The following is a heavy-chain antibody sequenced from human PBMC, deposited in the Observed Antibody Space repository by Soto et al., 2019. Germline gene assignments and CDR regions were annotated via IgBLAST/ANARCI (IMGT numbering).Heavy chain of an antibody. CDR3: AKGMSGSYSYNWFDP. Sequence: EVQLLESGGGLVQPGGSLRLSCAASRFTFSRYAMSWVRQAPGKGLEWVSAIGGSGDSTFYADSVKGRFTISRDNSKNTLYLQMNTLRAEDTAVYYLAKGMSGSYSYNWFDPWGQGTLVTVSS. J-gene: IGHJ5*02. CDR1: RFTFSRYA. V-gene: IGHV3-23*01. CDR2: IGGSGDST. D-gene: IGHD1-26*01.